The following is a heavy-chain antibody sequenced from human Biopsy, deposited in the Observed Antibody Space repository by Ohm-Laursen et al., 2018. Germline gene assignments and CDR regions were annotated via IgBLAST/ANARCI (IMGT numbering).Heavy chain of an antibody. J-gene: IGHJ5*02. CDR2: IYSSGST. CDR1: GGSISNYY. CDR3: AREPRIAAVAYFDP. Sequence: GTLPLTCTVSGGSISNYYWSWIRQPAGKGLEWIGRIYSSGSTNYNPSLKSRVTMSVDTSKNQFSLILSSMTAADTAVYYCAREPRIAAVAYFDPWGQGTLVTVSS. D-gene: IGHD6-13*01. V-gene: IGHV4-4*07.